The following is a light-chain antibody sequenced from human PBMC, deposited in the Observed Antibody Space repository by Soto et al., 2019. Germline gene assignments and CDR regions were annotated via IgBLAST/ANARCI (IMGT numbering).Light chain of an antibody. J-gene: IGKJ4*01. Sequence: IVMTQSQDSLAVSLGERATINCKSIQRVLYSSNNKKYLAWYQQKPGQPPKLLIYWASTRESGVPDRFSGSGSGTDFTLTISSLKPEDVAIYYCQQYYTTPLTFGGGTKVDIK. CDR2: WAS. V-gene: IGKV4-1*01. CDR1: QRVLYSSNNKKY. CDR3: QQYYTTPLT.